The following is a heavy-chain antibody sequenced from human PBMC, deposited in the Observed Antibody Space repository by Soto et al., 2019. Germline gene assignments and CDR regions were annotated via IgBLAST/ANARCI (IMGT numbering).Heavy chain of an antibody. CDR1: GYTFTSYG. CDR3: ARDLNPWIQLSFDY. V-gene: IGHV1-18*01. J-gene: IGHJ4*02. Sequence: QVQLVQSGAEVKKAGASVKVSCKASGYTFTSYGISWVRQAPGQGLEWMGWISAYDGNTNYAQKLQGRVTMTTDTSTSTAYMELRSLRSDDTAVYYCARDLNPWIQLSFDYWVQGTLVTVSS. D-gene: IGHD5-18*01. CDR2: ISAYDGNT.